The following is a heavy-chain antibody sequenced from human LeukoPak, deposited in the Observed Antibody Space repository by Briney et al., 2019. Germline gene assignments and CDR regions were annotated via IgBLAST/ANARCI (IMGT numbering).Heavy chain of an antibody. Sequence: SETLSLTCSLSGDSPSTYHSCWIRPAPGKGLEWIGSMSYTGSTDYNTSVKSRVTISVDSSKNQFSLKLSSLTAADTAVYHCARLSSSAWNSFDFWGQGTLVTVSS. CDR2: MSYTGST. CDR3: ARLSSSAWNSFDF. J-gene: IGHJ4*02. D-gene: IGHD2-2*01. V-gene: IGHV4-59*08. CDR1: GDSPSTYH.